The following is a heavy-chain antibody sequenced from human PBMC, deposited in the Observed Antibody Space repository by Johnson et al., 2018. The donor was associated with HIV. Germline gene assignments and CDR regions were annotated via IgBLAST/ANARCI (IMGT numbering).Heavy chain of an antibody. Sequence: VQLVESGGVVVQPGGSMGLSCAVSGFTFSNYWMSWVCQAPGNGLEWVANIKQDGSEKYYVDSVKGRFPISRDNAKNSLYLQMNSLRAEDTAVYNCARDGVVVVAGGWGAFDIWGQGTMVTVSS. D-gene: IGHD2-15*01. J-gene: IGHJ3*02. CDR2: IKQDGSEK. V-gene: IGHV3-7*03. CDR3: ARDGVVVVAGGWGAFDI. CDR1: GFTFSNYW.